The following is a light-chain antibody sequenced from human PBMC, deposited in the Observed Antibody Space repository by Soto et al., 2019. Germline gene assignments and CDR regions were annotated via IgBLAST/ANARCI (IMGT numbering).Light chain of an antibody. Sequence: DIPMTQSPSTLSASVGDRVTITCRASQSISSWLAWYQQKPGKAPKLLSYKASSLESGVPSRFSGSGSGTEFTLTISSLQPDDFATYYCQQYNSYPFTFGPGTKVDIK. V-gene: IGKV1-5*03. J-gene: IGKJ3*01. CDR2: KAS. CDR3: QQYNSYPFT. CDR1: QSISSW.